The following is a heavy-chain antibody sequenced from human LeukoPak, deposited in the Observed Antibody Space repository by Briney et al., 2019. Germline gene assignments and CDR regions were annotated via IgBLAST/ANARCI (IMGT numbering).Heavy chain of an antibody. CDR2: ICYDGSNK. CDR3: AREGAPYYDILTGYYDAFDI. D-gene: IGHD3-9*01. Sequence: GRSLRLSCAASGFTFSSYGMHWVRQAPGKGLEWVAVICYDGSNKYYADSVKGRFTISRDNSKNTLYLQMNSLRAEDTAVYYCAREGAPYYDILTGYYDAFDIWGQGTMVTVSS. J-gene: IGHJ3*02. V-gene: IGHV3-33*01. CDR1: GFTFSSYG.